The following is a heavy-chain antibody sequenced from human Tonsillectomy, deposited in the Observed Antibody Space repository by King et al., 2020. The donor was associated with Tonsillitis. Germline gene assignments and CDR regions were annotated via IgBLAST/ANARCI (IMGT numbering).Heavy chain of an antibody. Sequence: VQLQQWGAGLLKPSETLSLTCAVYGGSFSDYYWSWIRQPPGKGLEWIGETNHSGSTNYNPSLKSRVTISVDTSKNQFSLKVNSVTAADTAVYHCASISEGHYHGTCAHNASNCFDPWGQGTLVTVSS. CDR3: ASISEGHYHGTCAHNASNCFDP. J-gene: IGHJ5*02. D-gene: IGHD3-10*01. CDR1: GGSFSDYY. V-gene: IGHV4-34*01. CDR2: TNHSGST.